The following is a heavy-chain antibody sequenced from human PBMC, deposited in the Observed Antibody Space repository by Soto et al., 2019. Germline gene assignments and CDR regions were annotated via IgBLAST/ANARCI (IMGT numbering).Heavy chain of an antibody. J-gene: IGHJ3*02. CDR3: TTALPWDI. CDR2: IKSKTDGGTT. Sequence: GGSLRLSCEASGFTFRDAWMNWVRQAPGKGLEWIGRIKSKTDGGTTDYPAPVQGRFTISRDDSKNALYLQMNSLKTEDTAVYYCTTALPWDIWGQGTLVTVSS. CDR1: GFTFRDAW. V-gene: IGHV3-15*01.